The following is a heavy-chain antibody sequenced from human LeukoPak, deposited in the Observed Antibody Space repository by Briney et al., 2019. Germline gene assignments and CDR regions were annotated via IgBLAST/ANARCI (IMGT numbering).Heavy chain of an antibody. Sequence: SETLSLTCTVSGGSISSDSWSWIRQAPGKGLEWIGDMYYSGSTNYDPSLKSRVSISVDPSKNHFSLELSSVTAADTAVYYCARIITGRLDYWGQGTLVTVSS. CDR1: GGSISSDS. V-gene: IGHV4-59*01. CDR3: ARIITGRLDY. D-gene: IGHD6-6*01. CDR2: MYYSGST. J-gene: IGHJ4*02.